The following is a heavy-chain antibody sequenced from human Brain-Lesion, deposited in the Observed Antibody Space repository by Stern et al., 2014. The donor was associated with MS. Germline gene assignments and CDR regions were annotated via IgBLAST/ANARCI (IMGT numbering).Heavy chain of an antibody. Sequence: VQLVESGAEVKKPGASVKVSCKASGYTFTGYYMHWVRQAPGQGLEWMGWINPKRGGTNYAQKFQGWVTMTRDTSINTAYMELSRLRSDDTAVYYGATYYYDSTGYNDFWGQGTLVTVSS. CDR2: INPKRGGT. CDR3: ATYYYDSTGYNDF. D-gene: IGHD3-22*01. V-gene: IGHV1-2*04. J-gene: IGHJ4*02. CDR1: GYTFTGYY.